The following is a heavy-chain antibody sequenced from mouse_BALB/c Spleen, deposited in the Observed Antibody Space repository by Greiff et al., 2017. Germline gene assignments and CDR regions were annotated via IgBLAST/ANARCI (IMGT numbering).Heavy chain of an antibody. Sequence: DVQLQESGPGLVKPSQSLSLTCTVTGYSITSDYAWNWIRQFPGNKLEWMGYISYSGSTSYNPSLKSRISITRDTSKNQFFLQLNSVTTEDTATYYCAREARATSWFAYWGQGTLVTVSA. V-gene: IGHV3-2*02. CDR3: AREARATSWFAY. J-gene: IGHJ3*01. CDR1: GYSITSDYA. D-gene: IGHD3-1*01. CDR2: ISYSGST.